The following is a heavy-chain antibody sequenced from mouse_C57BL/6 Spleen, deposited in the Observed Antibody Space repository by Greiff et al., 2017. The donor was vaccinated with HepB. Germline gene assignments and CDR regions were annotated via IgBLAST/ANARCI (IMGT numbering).Heavy chain of an antibody. Sequence: VQLQQPGAELVRPGTSVKLSCKASGYTFTSYWMHWVKQRPGQGLEWIGVIDPSDSYTNYNQKFKGKATLTVDTSSSTAYMQLSSLTSEDSAVYYCARGGYDYDKGAWFAYWGQGTLVTVSA. CDR3: ARGGYDYDKGAWFAY. CDR1: GYTFTSYW. CDR2: IDPSDSYT. D-gene: IGHD2-4*01. J-gene: IGHJ3*01. V-gene: IGHV1-59*01.